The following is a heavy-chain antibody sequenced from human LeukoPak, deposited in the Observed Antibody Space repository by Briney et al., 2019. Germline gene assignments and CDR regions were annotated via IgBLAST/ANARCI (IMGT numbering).Heavy chain of an antibody. D-gene: IGHD2-2*01. Sequence: GRSLRLSCAASGFTFSSYGMHWVRQAPGKGLEWVAVISHDGSSKYFAASVKGRFTISRDNPKNLLDLQMHSLRAEDTAVYYCAKSIRFCSSSSCFAGYYNYGLHVWGQGTTVIVSS. CDR3: AKSIRFCSSSSCFAGYYNYGLHV. CDR1: GFTFSSYG. J-gene: IGHJ6*02. CDR2: ISHDGSSK. V-gene: IGHV3-30*18.